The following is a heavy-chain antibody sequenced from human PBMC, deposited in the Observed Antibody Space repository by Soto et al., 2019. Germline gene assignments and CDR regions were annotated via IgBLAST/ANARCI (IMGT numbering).Heavy chain of an antibody. CDR2: TSYDGSNK. Sequence: GGSLRLSCAASGFTFSSYGMHWVRQAPGKGLEWVAVTSYDGSNKYYADSVKGRFTISRDNSKNTLYLQMNSLRAEDTAVYYCAKDKDTARVADGMDVWGQGTTVTVSS. CDR1: GFTFSSYG. D-gene: IGHD5-18*01. CDR3: AKDKDTARVADGMDV. J-gene: IGHJ6*02. V-gene: IGHV3-30*18.